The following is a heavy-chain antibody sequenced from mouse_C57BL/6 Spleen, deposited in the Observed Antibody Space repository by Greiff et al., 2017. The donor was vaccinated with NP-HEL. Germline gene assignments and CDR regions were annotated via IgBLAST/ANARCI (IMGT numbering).Heavy chain of an antibody. CDR3: ARRYYYGSSDLDD. V-gene: IGHV1-9*01. CDR2: ILPGSGCT. Sequence: QVPLLQSGAELMKPGASVKLSCTATGYTFTGYWLAWVTQRPGHGLEWIGEILPGSGCTNSNEKFKGQATFTPDTSSNTAYMQLSSLSAEDSAIFYCARRYYYGSSDLDDWGQGTTLTVSS. J-gene: IGHJ2*01. CDR1: GYTFTGYW. D-gene: IGHD1-1*01.